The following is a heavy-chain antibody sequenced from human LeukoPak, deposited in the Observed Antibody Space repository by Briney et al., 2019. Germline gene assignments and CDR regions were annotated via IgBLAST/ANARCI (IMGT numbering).Heavy chain of an antibody. V-gene: IGHV4-38-2*01. J-gene: IGHJ3*02. CDR3: ARLRLRAFDI. D-gene: IGHD5-18*01. CDR1: GYSISSGYY. Sequence: SETPSLTCAVSGYSISSGYYWGWIRQPPGKGLEWIGSIYHSGSTYYNPSLKSRVTISVDTSKNQFSLKLSSVTAADTAVYYCARLRLRAFDIWGQGTMVTVSS. CDR2: IYHSGST.